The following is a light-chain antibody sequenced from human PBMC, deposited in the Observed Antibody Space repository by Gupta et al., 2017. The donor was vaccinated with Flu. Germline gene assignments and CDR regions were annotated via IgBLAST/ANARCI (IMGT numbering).Light chain of an antibody. Sequence: DIVMTQSPATLSVSPGERATLSCRASQSVSSDLAWYQQRPGQAPRLLIYGASTRATGIPATFSGSGSGTEFTLTISSLQSEDFAVYYCQQYNYWPRTFGQGTKVEI. J-gene: IGKJ1*01. V-gene: IGKV3-15*01. CDR3: QQYNYWPRT. CDR2: GAS. CDR1: QSVSSD.